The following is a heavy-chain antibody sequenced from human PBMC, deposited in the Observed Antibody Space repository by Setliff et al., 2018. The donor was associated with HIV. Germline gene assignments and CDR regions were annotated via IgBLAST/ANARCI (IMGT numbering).Heavy chain of an antibody. Sequence: GESLKISCAASGFIFSRYGMGWLRQAPGKGLEWLSVIRGSGGSTSYADSVKGRFTISRDNSKNMLFLQMSSLRADDTAVYYCARDRRGYQYESSGYPGFDPWGQGTLVTVSS. CDR2: IRGSGGST. V-gene: IGHV3-23*01. CDR3: ARDRRGYQYESSGYPGFDP. CDR1: GFIFSRYG. J-gene: IGHJ5*02. D-gene: IGHD3-22*01.